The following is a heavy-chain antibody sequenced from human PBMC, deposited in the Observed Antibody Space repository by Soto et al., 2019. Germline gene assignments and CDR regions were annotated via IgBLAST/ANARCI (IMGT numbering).Heavy chain of an antibody. V-gene: IGHV1-46*01. J-gene: IGHJ4*02. D-gene: IGHD1-26*01. CDR1: GFMFTDCY. Sequence: QVQLVQSGAEVKKPGASVKLSRKAFGFMFTDCYMHWVRQAPGQGLEWMGVINPTDGGTAYAQRLQGRVTMTRDTSTSTVYMELSSLTSEDTALYYCAREVGATDYWGQGTPVTVSS. CDR2: INPTDGGT. CDR3: AREVGATDY.